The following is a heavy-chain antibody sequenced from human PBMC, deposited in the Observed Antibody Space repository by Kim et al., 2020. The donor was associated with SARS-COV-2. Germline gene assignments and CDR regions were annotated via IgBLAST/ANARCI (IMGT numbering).Heavy chain of an antibody. J-gene: IGHJ6*02. CDR3: ARGIFRDGFDV. Sequence: GGSLRLSCAASGFTSSDYYVNWVRQRPGKGLEWVSRISSDGGGGVTYYADSVRGRFTMSRNSAENTLDLQMNSLSAEDTAVYFCARGIFRDGFDVWGQGTTVSVSS. V-gene: IGHV3-74*01. D-gene: IGHD2-15*01. CDR2: ISSDGGGGVT. CDR1: GFTSSDYY.